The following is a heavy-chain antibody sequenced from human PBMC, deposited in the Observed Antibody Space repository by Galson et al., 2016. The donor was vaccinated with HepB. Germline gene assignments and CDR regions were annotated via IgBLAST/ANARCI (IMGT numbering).Heavy chain of an antibody. CDR3: AKGDIMYGYSSLDY. CDR2: ISHSGDGA. Sequence: SLRLSCAASGFTFSTYAMTWVRQAPGKGLEWVSSISHSGDGAYHSDSVKGRFTISRDNSKKTLFLQMNSLSADDTAVYYCAKGDIMYGYSSLDYWGQGTLVTGSS. V-gene: IGHV3-23*01. J-gene: IGHJ4*02. CDR1: GFTFSTYA. D-gene: IGHD3-9*01.